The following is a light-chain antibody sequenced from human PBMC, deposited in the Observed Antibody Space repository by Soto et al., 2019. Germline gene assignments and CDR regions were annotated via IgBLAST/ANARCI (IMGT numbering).Light chain of an antibody. CDR1: SSDVGGYNY. CDR2: DVS. V-gene: IGLV2-14*01. J-gene: IGLJ2*01. CDR3: SSYTRSSTLYVV. Sequence: QSALTQPASVSGSPGQSITISCTGTSSDVGGYNYVSWYQQHPGKAPKLMIYDVSNRPSGVSNRVSGSKSGNTAALTIFGLQAEDEADYYCSSYTRSSTLYVVFAGGTKLTVL.